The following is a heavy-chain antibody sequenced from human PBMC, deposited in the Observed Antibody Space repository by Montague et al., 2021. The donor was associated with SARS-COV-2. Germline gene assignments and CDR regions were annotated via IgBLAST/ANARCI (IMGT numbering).Heavy chain of an antibody. V-gene: IGHV4-39*01. D-gene: IGHD1-1*01. CDR3: ARHRANAGSFDI. CDR2: VHYTGTT. Sequence: SETLSLTCTVSGGSITVSRYDWGWIRQPPGKGLEWIGSVHYTGTTSYNASLKSRLTISVDTFENQFSLKMTSVTASDTAVYYCARHRANAGSFDIWGQGTMVTVSS. CDR1: GGSITVSRYD. J-gene: IGHJ3*02.